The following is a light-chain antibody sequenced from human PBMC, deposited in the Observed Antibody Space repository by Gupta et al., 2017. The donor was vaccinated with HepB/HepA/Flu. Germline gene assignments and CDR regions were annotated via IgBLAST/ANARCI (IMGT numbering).Light chain of an antibody. CDR1: SSDVGGYDY. Sequence: QSALTQPASVSWSPGQSITISCTGTSSDVGGYDYVSWYQQHPGEAPKLKIYDVSNRPSGVSNRFTGSKSGNAASLTISELQAEDEADYYCSSYAVNRDVLFGGGTKLTVL. V-gene: IGLV2-14*03. CDR3: SSYAVNRDVL. J-gene: IGLJ2*01. CDR2: DVS.